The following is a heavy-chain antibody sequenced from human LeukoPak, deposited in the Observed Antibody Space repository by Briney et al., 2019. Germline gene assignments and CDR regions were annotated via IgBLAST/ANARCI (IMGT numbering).Heavy chain of an antibody. Sequence: PSETLSLTCAVYGGSFSGYYWSWIRQPPGKGLGWIWEINHSGSTNYNPSPQSRVAISLDTSKNQFSLKLSPVTAPDTAVYYCARAAKERYCGGDCYEPAFDIWGQGTMVTVSS. D-gene: IGHD2-21*02. CDR1: GGSFSGYY. CDR2: INHSGST. V-gene: IGHV4-34*01. CDR3: ARAAKERYCGGDCYEPAFDI. J-gene: IGHJ3*02.